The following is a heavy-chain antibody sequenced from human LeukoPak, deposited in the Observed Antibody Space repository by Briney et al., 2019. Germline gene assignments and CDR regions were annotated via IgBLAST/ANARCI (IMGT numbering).Heavy chain of an antibody. CDR2: INWKSDNI. D-gene: IGHD5-18*01. CDR1: GFSFEDFS. J-gene: IGHJ5*02. V-gene: IGHV3-9*01. CDR3: AKDKYSPNINNWFDP. Sequence: GRSLRLSCAASGFSFEDFSMHWVRQAPGKGLEWVSGINWKSDNIDYADSVKGRFTISRDNSKNTLYLQMNSLRAEDTAVYYCAKDKYSPNINNWFDPWGQGTLVTVSS.